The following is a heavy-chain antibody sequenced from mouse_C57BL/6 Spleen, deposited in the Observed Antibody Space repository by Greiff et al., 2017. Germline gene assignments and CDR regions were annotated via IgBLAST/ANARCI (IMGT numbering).Heavy chain of an antibody. J-gene: IGHJ3*01. CDR2: ISSGGDYI. V-gene: IGHV5-9-1*02. CDR3: TRAGDPAWFAY. D-gene: IGHD2-13*01. CDR1: GFTFSSYA. Sequence: DVKLVESGAGLVKPGGSLKLSCAASGFTFSSYAMSWVRQTPEKRLEWVAYISSGGDYIYYADTVKGRFTISRDNARNTLYLQMSSLKSEDTAMYYCTRAGDPAWFAYWGQGTLVTVSA.